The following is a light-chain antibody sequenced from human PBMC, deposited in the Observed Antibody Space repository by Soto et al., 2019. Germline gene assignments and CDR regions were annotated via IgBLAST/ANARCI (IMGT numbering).Light chain of an antibody. CDR3: RSYTSSTAYV. CDR2: EVS. J-gene: IGLJ1*01. V-gene: IGLV2-14*01. Sequence: QCLLTQAAYVSGSPGQSITISCTGTISDVGGYNYVSWYQLHPGKAPKLMVYEVSNRPSGVSNRFSGSKSGNTASLTISGLQAEDEADYYCRSYTSSTAYVFGTGTKVTVL. CDR1: ISDVGGYNY.